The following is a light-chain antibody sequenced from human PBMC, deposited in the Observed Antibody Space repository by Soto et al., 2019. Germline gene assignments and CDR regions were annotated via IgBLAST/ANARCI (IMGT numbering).Light chain of an antibody. J-gene: IGKJ1*01. CDR3: HQYVSWT. Sequence: ELLLTQSPATLSLSPGERATLSCRASQSVSSYLAWYQQKPGQAPRLLIYGASSRATGIPDRFSGSGSGTAFTLTISRMEPEDFAVYYCHQYVSWTFGQGTKVDIK. CDR2: GAS. CDR1: QSVSSY. V-gene: IGKV3-20*01.